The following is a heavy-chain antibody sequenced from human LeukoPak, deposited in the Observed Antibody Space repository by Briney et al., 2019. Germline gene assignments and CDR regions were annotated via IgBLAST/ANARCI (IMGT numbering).Heavy chain of an antibody. D-gene: IGHD2-2*01. J-gene: IGHJ4*02. CDR3: ARDLGYCSSTSCYALYYFDY. CDR1: GYTFTGYY. CDR2: INPNSGGP. V-gene: IGHV1-2*02. Sequence: ASVKVSCKASGYTFTGYYMHWVRQAPGQGLEWMGWINPNSGGPNYAQKFQGRVTMTRDTSISTAYMELSRLRSDDTAVYYCARDLGYCSSTSCYALYYFDYWGQGTLVTVSS.